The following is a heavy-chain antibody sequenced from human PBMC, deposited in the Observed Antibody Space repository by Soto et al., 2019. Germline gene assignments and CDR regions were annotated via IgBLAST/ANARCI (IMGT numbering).Heavy chain of an antibody. J-gene: IGHJ6*03. CDR1: GFTVSSNY. D-gene: IGHD2-15*01. Sequence: GGSLRLSCAASGFTVSSNYMSWVRQAPGKGLEWVSVIYSGGSTYYADSVKGRFTISRDNSKNTLYLQMNSLRAEDTAVYYCAREDCSGGSCYSPYYSYYYMDVWGKGTTVTVSS. CDR3: AREDCSGGSCYSPYYSYYYMDV. V-gene: IGHV3-66*01. CDR2: IYSGGST.